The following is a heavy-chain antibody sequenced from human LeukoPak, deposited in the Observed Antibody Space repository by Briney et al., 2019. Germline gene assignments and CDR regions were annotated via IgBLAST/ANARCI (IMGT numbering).Heavy chain of an antibody. CDR3: AKGISRYSGSSNFDY. J-gene: IGHJ4*02. CDR1: GFTFDDYA. Sequence: GRSLRLSCAASGFTFDDYAMHWVRQAPGKGLEWVSGISWNSGSIGYAESVKGRFTISIDNAKNSLYLQMNSLRDEDTALYYCAKGISRYSGSSNFDYWGQGTLVTVSS. V-gene: IGHV3-9*01. D-gene: IGHD1-26*01. CDR2: ISWNSGSI.